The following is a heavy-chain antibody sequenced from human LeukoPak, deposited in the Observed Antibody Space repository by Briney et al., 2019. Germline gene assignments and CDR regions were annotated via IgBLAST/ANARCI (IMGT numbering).Heavy chain of an antibody. CDR2: ISSSSSTI. V-gene: IGHV3-48*01. Sequence: GGSLRLSCAASGFTFSSYSMNWVRQAPGKGLEWVSSISSSSSTIYYADSVKGRFTISRDNAKNSLYLQMNSLRAEDTAVYYCAKGGGSSARSYYFDYWGQGTLVTVSS. CDR1: GFTFSSYS. CDR3: AKGGGSSARSYYFDY. J-gene: IGHJ4*02. D-gene: IGHD2-15*01.